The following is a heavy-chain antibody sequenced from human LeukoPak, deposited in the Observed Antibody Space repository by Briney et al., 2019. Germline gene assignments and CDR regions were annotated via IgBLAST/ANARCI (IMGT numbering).Heavy chain of an antibody. V-gene: IGHV3-30*04. D-gene: IGHD3-16*01. CDR3: GRDGGQSYYYYYMDV. CDR2: ISYDGNNK. CDR1: GFTFSSYA. Sequence: GRSLRLSCAASGFTFSSYAVYWVRQAPGKGLEWVAVISYDGNNKYYADSVKGRFTISRDNSKNTLYLQMKSLRAEDTAVFYCGRDGGQSYYYYYMDVWGKGTTVTVSS. J-gene: IGHJ6*03.